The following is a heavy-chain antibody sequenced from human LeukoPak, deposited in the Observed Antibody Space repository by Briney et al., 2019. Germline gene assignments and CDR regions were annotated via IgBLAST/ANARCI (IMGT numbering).Heavy chain of an antibody. D-gene: IGHD3-22*01. J-gene: IGHJ4*02. V-gene: IGHV4-59*01. CDR1: GGSINDYY. Sequence: SETPSLTCTVSGGSINDYYWSWIRQPPGKGLEWVGYIYYSGSTNYNPSLKSRVTVSVDTSKNQFSLKLTSVTAADTAVYYCVRYRGYAAPYNFDYWGQGTLVTVSS. CDR3: VRYRGYAAPYNFDY. CDR2: IYYSGST.